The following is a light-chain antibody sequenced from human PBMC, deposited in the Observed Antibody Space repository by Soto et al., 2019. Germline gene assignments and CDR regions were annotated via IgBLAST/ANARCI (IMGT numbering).Light chain of an antibody. V-gene: IGKV3-20*01. CDR1: QSVSSSY. CDR2: GAS. J-gene: IGKJ5*01. Sequence: EIELTQSPGTLSLSPGDRATLSCRASQSVSSSYLAWYQQKPGQAPRLLIYGASSRSTGIPDRFSGSGSGTDFTLTISRLEPEDVAVYYCQQYSSAPVTFGQGTRLDIK. CDR3: QQYSSAPVT.